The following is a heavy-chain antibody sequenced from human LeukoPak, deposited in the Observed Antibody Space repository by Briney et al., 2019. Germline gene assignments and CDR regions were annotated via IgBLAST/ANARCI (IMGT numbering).Heavy chain of an antibody. D-gene: IGHD2-2*01. J-gene: IGHJ6*02. CDR1: GGTFSRYA. CDR3: ARGPIVVVPNYYYGMDV. V-gene: IGHV1-69*13. Sequence: VASLKVSCKASGGTFSRYAINWVRQAPGQGLEWMGRIIPIFGTANYAQKFQGRVTITADESRSTAYMELSSLRSEDTAVYYCARGPIVVVPNYYYGMDVWGQGTTVTVSS. CDR2: IIPIFGTA.